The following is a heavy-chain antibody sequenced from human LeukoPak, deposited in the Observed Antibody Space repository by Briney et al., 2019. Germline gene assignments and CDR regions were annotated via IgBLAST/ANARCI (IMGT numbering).Heavy chain of an antibody. D-gene: IGHD1-26*01. CDR2: IYHSGST. CDR1: GGSISSSNW. CDR3: ARRGIVGATLQYYFDY. Sequence: SGTLSLTCAVSGGSISSSNWWSWVRQPPGKGLEWIGEIYHSGSTNYNPSLKSRVTISVDKSKNQFSLKLSSVTAADTAVYYCARRGIVGATLQYYFDYWGQGTLVTVSS. J-gene: IGHJ4*02. V-gene: IGHV4-4*02.